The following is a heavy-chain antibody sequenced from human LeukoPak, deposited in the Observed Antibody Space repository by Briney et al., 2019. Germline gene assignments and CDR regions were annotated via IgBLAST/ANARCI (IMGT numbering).Heavy chain of an antibody. J-gene: IGHJ4*02. V-gene: IGHV1-69*06. Sequence: SVKVSCKASGGTFSSYAISWVRQAPGQGLEWMGGIIPIFGTANYAQKFQGRVTITADKSTSTAYMELGSLRSEDTAVYYCARAEVLPDYFDNSGGFDYWGQGTLVTVSS. CDR1: GGTFSSYA. D-gene: IGHD3-22*01. CDR2: IIPIFGTA. CDR3: ARAEVLPDYFDNSGGFDY.